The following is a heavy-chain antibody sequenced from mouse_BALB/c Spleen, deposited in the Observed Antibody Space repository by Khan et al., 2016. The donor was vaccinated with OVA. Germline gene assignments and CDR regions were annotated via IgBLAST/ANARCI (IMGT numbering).Heavy chain of an antibody. Sequence: QLEESGPGLVKPSQSLSLTCTVTGYSITSEFAWNWIRQFPGNKLEWMGYISYSGNTRYNPSLKILISITRDTSRNQFFLQLNSVTTEDTATYYCARKDYYDYDPFPYWGQGTLVTVSA. D-gene: IGHD2-4*01. V-gene: IGHV3-2*02. CDR2: ISYSGNT. CDR1: GYSITSEFA. J-gene: IGHJ3*01. CDR3: ARKDYYDYDPFPY.